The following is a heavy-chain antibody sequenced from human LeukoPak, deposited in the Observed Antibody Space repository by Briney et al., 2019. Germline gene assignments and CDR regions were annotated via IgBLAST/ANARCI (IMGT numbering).Heavy chain of an antibody. CDR3: AKAPSFVYDYVWGSYRYYFDY. J-gene: IGHJ4*02. Sequence: GGSLRLSCAASGFTFSSYAMSWVRQAPGKGLEWVSAISGSGGSTYYADSVKGRFTISRDNSKNTLYLQMNSLRAEDTAVYYCAKAPSFVYDYVWGSYRYYFDYWGQGTLVTVSS. CDR2: ISGSGGST. V-gene: IGHV3-23*01. D-gene: IGHD3-16*02. CDR1: GFTFSSYA.